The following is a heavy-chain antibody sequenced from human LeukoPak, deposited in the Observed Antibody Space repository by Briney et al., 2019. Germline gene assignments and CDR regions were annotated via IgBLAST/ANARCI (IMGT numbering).Heavy chain of an antibody. CDR2: IYYGGSP. J-gene: IGHJ5*02. CDR1: GGSISTTSNS. Sequence: SETLSLTCNVSGGSISTTSNSWGWAWIRQRPGKGLEWIGSIYYGGSPYYNSSLKSRVTISVDTSKNQFSLKLSSVTAADTAVYYCARHARYCSGGSCYSVRNWFDPWGQGTLVTVSS. V-gene: IGHV4-39*01. CDR3: ARHARYCSGGSCYSVRNWFDP. D-gene: IGHD2-15*01.